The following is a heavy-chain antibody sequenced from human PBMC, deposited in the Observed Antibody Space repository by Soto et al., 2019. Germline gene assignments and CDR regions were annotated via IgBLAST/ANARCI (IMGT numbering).Heavy chain of an antibody. J-gene: IGHJ6*02. Sequence: GGSLRLSCAASGFTFIRYEMNWVRQAPGKGLEWVSYISSSGSTIYYADSVKGRFTISRDNAKNSLYLQMNSLRAEDTAVYYCAREKWGYDILTGYPSRYGMDVWGQGTTVTVSS. CDR2: ISSSGSTI. CDR1: GFTFIRYE. V-gene: IGHV3-48*03. CDR3: AREKWGYDILTGYPSRYGMDV. D-gene: IGHD3-9*01.